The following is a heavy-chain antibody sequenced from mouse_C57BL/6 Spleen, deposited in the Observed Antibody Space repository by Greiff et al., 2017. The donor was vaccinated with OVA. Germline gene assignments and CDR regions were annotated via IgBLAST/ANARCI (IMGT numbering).Heavy chain of an antibody. V-gene: IGHV5-15*01. D-gene: IGHD1-1*01. CDR1: GFAFSDSG. CDR3: ARRDYGSNYEGYFDY. CDR2: ISHLADSI. J-gene: IGHJ2*01. Sequence: VQLQQSGGGLVQPGGSLKLSCAASGFAFSDSGMAWVRQAPRKGPEWVAVISHLADSIYYADTVTGRITISTENAKNTLYLEMSSLRSEDTAVYYCARRDYGSNYEGYFDYRGQGTTVT.